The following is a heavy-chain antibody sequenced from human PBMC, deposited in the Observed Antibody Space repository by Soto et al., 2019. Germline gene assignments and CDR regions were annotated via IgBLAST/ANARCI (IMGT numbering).Heavy chain of an antibody. J-gene: IGHJ4*02. CDR2: IYPGDSDT. Sequence: GESLKISCKGSGYSFTTYWIGWVRQMPGKGLEWMGIIYPGDSDTRYSPSFQGQVTISADKSISTAYLQWSSLKASDTAMYYCARQRATPDASILFYYFDYWGQGTLVTVSS. D-gene: IGHD3-22*01. CDR3: ARQRATPDASILFYYFDY. CDR1: GYSFTTYW. V-gene: IGHV5-51*01.